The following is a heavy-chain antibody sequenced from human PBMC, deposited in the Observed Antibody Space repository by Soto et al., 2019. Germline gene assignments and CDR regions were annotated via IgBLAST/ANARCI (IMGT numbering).Heavy chain of an antibody. CDR1: GFTFDDYA. J-gene: IGHJ1*01. V-gene: IGHV3-9*01. CDR3: VKDESINWYSGHFRH. D-gene: IGHD6-13*01. Sequence: GGSLRLSCAASGFTFDDYAMHWVRQVPGKGLEWVSGINWNSGSIGYGDSVKGRFAVSRDNAKNSLHLQMNSLSAEDTAFYYCVKDESINWYSGHFRHWGQGTLVTVSS. CDR2: INWNSGSI.